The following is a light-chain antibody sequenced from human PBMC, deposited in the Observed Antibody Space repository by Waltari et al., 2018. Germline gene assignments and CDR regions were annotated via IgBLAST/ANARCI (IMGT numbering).Light chain of an antibody. V-gene: IGLV1-51*01. CDR1: ISNIGSNY. CDR3: ATWDSSLSLYV. J-gene: IGLJ1*01. CDR2: END. Sequence: QSALTQPPSVSAAPGQKVTISCSGSISNIGSNYVSWYQQLPQTAPKLVIFENDKRPSGMPARFSGSKSGTSATLGITGLQTGDEADYYCATWDSSLSLYVFGTGTKITVL.